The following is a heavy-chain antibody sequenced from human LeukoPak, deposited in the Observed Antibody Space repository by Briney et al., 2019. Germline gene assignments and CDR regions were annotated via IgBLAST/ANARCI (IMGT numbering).Heavy chain of an antibody. V-gene: IGHV3-21*01. CDR1: GFTFSSYS. CDR3: ARDIAVAGTADY. Sequence: GGSLRLSCAASGFTFSSYSMNWVRQAPGKGLEWVSSISSSSSYIYYADSVKGRFTISRDNAKNSLYLQMNSLRAEDTAVYYCARDIAVAGTADYWGQGTLVTVSS. CDR2: ISSSSSYI. D-gene: IGHD6-19*01. J-gene: IGHJ4*02.